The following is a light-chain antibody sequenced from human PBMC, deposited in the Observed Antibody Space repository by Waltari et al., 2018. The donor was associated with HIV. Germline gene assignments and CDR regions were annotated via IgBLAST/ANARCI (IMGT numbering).Light chain of an antibody. J-gene: IGLJ3*02. Sequence: HSVLTQPASVSGSPGQSITIPCSGPTSARTRLNFFPWSQQSPGSAPKLIIFEVSSRPSGISDRFSGSKSGDTASLTISALRTEDEADYFCSSYSPRGFVMFGGGTKVTVL. CDR1: TSARTRLNF. V-gene: IGLV2-14*01. CDR3: SSYSPRGFVM. CDR2: EVS.